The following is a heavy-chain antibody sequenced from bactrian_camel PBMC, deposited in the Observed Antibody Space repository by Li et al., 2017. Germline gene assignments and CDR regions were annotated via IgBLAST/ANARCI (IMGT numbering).Heavy chain of an antibody. V-gene: IGHV3S1*01. CDR2: INEDGGST. J-gene: IGHJ6*01. CDR3: VRRTDGGSWFTDFGY. CDR1: GFTFSRYS. Sequence: HVQLVESGGGSVQAGGSLRLSCSASGFTFSRYSMYWVRQAPGKGLEWVSTINEDGGSTYYADSVKGRFTISRDNAKNVLYLQMNGLQPEDTAVYYCVRRTDGGSWFTDFGYWGQGTQVTVS. D-gene: IGHD6*01.